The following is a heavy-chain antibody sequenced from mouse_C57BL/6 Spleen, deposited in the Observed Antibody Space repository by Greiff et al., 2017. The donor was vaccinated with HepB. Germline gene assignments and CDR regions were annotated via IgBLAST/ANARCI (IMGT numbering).Heavy chain of an antibody. CDR3: ARRDDGYYEDFDY. Sequence: VQLQQPGAELVKPGASVKLSCKASGYTFTSYWMHWVKQRPGQGLEWIGMIHPNSGSTNYNEKFKSKATLTVDKSSSTAYMQLSSLTSEDSAVYYCARRDDGYYEDFDYWGQGTTLTVSS. J-gene: IGHJ2*01. CDR1: GYTFTSYW. V-gene: IGHV1-64*01. D-gene: IGHD2-3*01. CDR2: IHPNSGST.